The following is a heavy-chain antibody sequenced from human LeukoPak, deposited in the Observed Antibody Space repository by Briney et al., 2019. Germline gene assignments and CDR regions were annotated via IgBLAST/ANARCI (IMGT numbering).Heavy chain of an antibody. J-gene: IGHJ6*03. Sequence: SETLSLTCTVSGDSIRSYYWSWVRQPAGKGLEWIGRIYTSGSTNYNPSLKSRVTISVDTSKNQFSLKLRSVTAADTAVYYCARTTEGYCRGRSCYSYYYYMDVWGKGTTVTVSS. CDR3: ARTTEGYCRGRSCYSYYYYMDV. CDR1: GDSIRSYY. D-gene: IGHD2-15*01. CDR2: IYTSGST. V-gene: IGHV4-4*07.